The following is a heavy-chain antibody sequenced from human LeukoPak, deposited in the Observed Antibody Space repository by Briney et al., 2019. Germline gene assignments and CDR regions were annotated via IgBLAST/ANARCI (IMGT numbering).Heavy chain of an antibody. V-gene: IGHV4-61*01. Sequence: SETLSLTCTVSGGSISSSTYCWSWIRQPPGKGLEWIGYIYSSGGTNYNPSLKSRVTISLDTSKNQFSLRLSSVTAADTAVYYCARDFRSGGSCYSYFHYWGQGTLVTVSS. CDR3: ARDFRSGGSCYSYFHY. D-gene: IGHD2-15*01. J-gene: IGHJ4*02. CDR2: IYSSGGT. CDR1: GGSISSSTYC.